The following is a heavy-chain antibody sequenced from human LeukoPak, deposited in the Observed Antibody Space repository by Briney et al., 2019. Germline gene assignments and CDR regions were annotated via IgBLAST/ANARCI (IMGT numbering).Heavy chain of an antibody. J-gene: IGHJ4*02. CDR3: AKDRVIFGP. CDR1: GFTFSNYA. CDR2: IRHDGSNI. Sequence: DPGGSLRLSCAASGFTFSNYAMHWVRQAPGKGLEWVAFIRHDGSNIYYADSVKGRFTISRDNSKNTLYLQMNSLRAEDTAVYYCAKDRVIFGPWGQGTLVTVSS. V-gene: IGHV3-30*02. D-gene: IGHD3/OR15-3a*01.